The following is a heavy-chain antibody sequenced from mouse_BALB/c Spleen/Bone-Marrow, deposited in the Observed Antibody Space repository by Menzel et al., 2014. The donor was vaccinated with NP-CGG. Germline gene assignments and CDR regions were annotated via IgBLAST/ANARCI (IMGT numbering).Heavy chain of an antibody. CDR1: GFNIKDTY. CDR2: IDPANGNT. Sequence: EVKLQESGAELVKPGASVKLSCTASGFNIKDTYIHWVKQRPEQGLEWIGRIDPANGNTKYDPKFQGKATITADTSSNTAYLQLSSLTSEDTAVYYCARRLRSAMDYWGQGTSVTVPS. D-gene: IGHD1-1*01. CDR3: ARRLRSAMDY. V-gene: IGHV14-3*02. J-gene: IGHJ4*01.